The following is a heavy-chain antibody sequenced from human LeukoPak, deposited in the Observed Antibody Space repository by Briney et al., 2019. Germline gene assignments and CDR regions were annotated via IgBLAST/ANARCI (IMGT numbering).Heavy chain of an antibody. D-gene: IGHD2-2*01. CDR3: ARAGEFLVVPFAWLGYFDY. V-gene: IGHV4-4*07. CDR2: IYTSGST. Sequence: PSETLSLTCTVSGGSISSYYWSWIRQPAGKGLEWIGRIYTSGSTNYNPSLKSRVTMSVDTSKNQFSLKLSSVTAADTAVYYCARAGEFLVVPFAWLGYFDYWGQGTLVTVSS. J-gene: IGHJ4*02. CDR1: GGSISSYY.